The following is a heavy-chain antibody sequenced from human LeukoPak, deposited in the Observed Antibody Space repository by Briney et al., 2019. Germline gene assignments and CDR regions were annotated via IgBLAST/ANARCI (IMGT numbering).Heavy chain of an antibody. J-gene: IGHJ6*03. CDR3: ARDYSGYYYYMDV. CDR1: GFTLSSHS. CDR2: ISSSSSYM. D-gene: IGHD2-21*01. Sequence: NPGGSLRLSCAASGFTLSSHSMTWVRQAPGKGLEWVSSISSSSSYMYYEDSLKGRFTISRDNAKSSLYLQMNSLRAEDTAVYYCARDYSGYYYYMDVWGKGTTVTVSS. V-gene: IGHV3-21*01.